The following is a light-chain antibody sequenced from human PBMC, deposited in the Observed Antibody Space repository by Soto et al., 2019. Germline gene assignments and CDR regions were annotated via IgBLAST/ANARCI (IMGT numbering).Light chain of an antibody. V-gene: IGKV3-20*01. J-gene: IGKJ4*01. CDR1: QSVKNNY. CDR3: QPYGSTPLT. CDR2: DAS. Sequence: EIVLKQSPDTLSLSPGERATLSCRASQSVKNNYLAWYQQKPGQAPRFLIYDASSRATGIPDRFSGSGSGTDFTLTISRLEPEDFAVYYCQPYGSTPLTFGGGTKV.